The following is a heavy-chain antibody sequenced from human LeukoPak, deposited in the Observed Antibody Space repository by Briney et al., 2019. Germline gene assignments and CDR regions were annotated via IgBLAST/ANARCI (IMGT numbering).Heavy chain of an antibody. D-gene: IGHD6-6*01. J-gene: IGHJ3*02. CDR2: IYTSGST. V-gene: IGHV4-61*02. CDR3: ARGLEAARRLYDAFDI. CDR1: GGSISSGGYY. Sequence: PSETLSLTCTVSGGSISSGGYYWSWIRQPAGKGLEWIGRIYTSGSTNYNPSLKSRVTMSVDTSKNQFSLKLSSVTAADTAVYYCARGLEAARRLYDAFDIWGQGTMVTVSS.